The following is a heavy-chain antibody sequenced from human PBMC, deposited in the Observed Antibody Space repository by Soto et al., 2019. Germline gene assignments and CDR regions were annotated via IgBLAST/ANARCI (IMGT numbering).Heavy chain of an antibody. CDR1: GYTFTSYG. J-gene: IGHJ4*02. CDR3: ARDGYCSGGSCYSVPVFDY. Sequence: ASVKVSCKASGYTFTSYGISWVRQAPGQGLEWMGWINPYNGNTKYAQKLQGRVTMTTDTSTSTAYMELRSLRAEDTAVYYCARDGYCSGGSCYSVPVFDYWGQGTLVTVSS. V-gene: IGHV1-18*01. D-gene: IGHD2-15*01. CDR2: INPYNGNT.